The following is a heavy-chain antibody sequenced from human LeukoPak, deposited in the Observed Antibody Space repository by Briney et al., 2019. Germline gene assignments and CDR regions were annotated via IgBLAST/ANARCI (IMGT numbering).Heavy chain of an antibody. J-gene: IGHJ5*02. D-gene: IGHD1-26*01. CDR3: AREESYRFDP. CDR2: ISSSSSYI. CDR1: GFTFSSYA. V-gene: IGHV3-21*01. Sequence: PGGSLRLSCAASGFTFSSYAMSWVRQAPGKGLEWVSSISSSSSYIYYADSVKGRFTISRDNAKNSLYLKMNSLRAEDTAVYYCAREESYRFDPWGQGTLVTVSS.